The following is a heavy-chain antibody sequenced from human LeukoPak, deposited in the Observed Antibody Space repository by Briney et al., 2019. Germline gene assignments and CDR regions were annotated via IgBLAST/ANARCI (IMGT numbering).Heavy chain of an antibody. J-gene: IGHJ4*02. V-gene: IGHV3-11*01. CDR1: GFTFSDYY. D-gene: IGHD3-10*01. CDR3: AREGPMLRGVIGGKIDY. Sequence: GGSLRLSCAASGFTFSDYYMSWIRQAPGKGLEWLSYISRSGNTVYYADSVKGRFTISRDNAKGSLYLQMNSLRAEDTAVYYCAREGPMLRGVIGGKIDYWGQGTLVTVSS. CDR2: ISRSGNTV.